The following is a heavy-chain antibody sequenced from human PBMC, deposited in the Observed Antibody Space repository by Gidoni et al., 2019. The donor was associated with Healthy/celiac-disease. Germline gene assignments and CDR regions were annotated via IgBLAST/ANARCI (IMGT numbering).Heavy chain of an antibody. CDR2: ISGSGGST. V-gene: IGHV3-23*01. CDR1: GFTFSSYA. J-gene: IGHJ4*02. D-gene: IGHD4-17*01. CDR3: AKGNDYGDYPHYYFDY. Sequence: EVQLLESGGGLVQPGGSLRLSCAASGFTFSSYAMSWVRQAPGKGLEWVSAISGSGGSTYYADSVKGRFTISRDNSKNTLYLQMNSLRAEDTAVYYCAKGNDYGDYPHYYFDYWGQGTLVTVSS.